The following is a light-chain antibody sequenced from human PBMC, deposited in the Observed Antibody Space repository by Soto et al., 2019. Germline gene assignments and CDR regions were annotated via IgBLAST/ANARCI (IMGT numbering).Light chain of an antibody. CDR3: SSHTISNTLYYV. CDR1: SSDVGGYDY. V-gene: IGLV2-14*03. J-gene: IGLJ1*01. CDR2: DVS. Sequence: QSALTQPASVSGSPGQSITISCTGTSSDVGGYDYVSWYQHHPGKAPKLMIYDVSARPSGVSNRFSGSKSGNTASLTISGLQAEDEADYYCSSHTISNTLYYVFGTGTKVTVL.